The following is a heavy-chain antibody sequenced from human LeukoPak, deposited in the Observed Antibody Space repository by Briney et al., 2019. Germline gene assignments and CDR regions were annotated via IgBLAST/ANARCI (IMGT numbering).Heavy chain of an antibody. J-gene: IGHJ4*02. CDR2: IYYSGST. V-gene: IGHV4-39*01. D-gene: IGHD3-3*01. CDR3: ARGFRYYDFWSGPIPYYFDY. CDR1: GGSISSSSYY. Sequence: SDTLSLTCTVSGGSISSSSYYWGWIRQPPGKGLEWIGSIYYSGSTYYNPSLKSRVTISVDTSKNQFSLKLSSVTAADTAVYYCARGFRYYDFWSGPIPYYFDYWGQGTLVTVSS.